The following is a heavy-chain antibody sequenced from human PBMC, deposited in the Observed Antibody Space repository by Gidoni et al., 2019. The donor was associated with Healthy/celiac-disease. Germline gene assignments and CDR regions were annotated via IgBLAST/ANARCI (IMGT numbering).Heavy chain of an antibody. D-gene: IGHD3-22*01. CDR1: GYTFTSYA. J-gene: IGHJ4*02. Sequence: QVQLVQSGAEVKKPGASVKVSCKASGYTFTSYAMHWVRQAPGQRLEWMGWINAGNGNTKYSQKFQGRVTITRDTSASTAYMELSSLRSEDTAVYYCARGASYYYDSSGSWSYYYWGQGTLVTVSS. V-gene: IGHV1-3*01. CDR2: INAGNGNT. CDR3: ARGASYYYDSSGSWSYYY.